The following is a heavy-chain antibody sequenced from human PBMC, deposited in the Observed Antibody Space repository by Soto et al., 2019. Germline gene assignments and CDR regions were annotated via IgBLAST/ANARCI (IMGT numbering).Heavy chain of an antibody. CDR2: INHSGST. D-gene: IGHD3-3*01. V-gene: IGHV4-34*01. CDR3: AREETYYDFWSGYYTNYYYYGMDV. CDR1: GGSFSGYY. J-gene: IGHJ6*02. Sequence: SETLSLTCAVYGGSFSGYYWSWIRQPPGKGLEWIGEINHSGSTNYNPSLKSRVTISVDTSKNQFSLKLSSVTAADKAVYYCAREETYYDFWSGYYTNYYYYGMDVWGQGTTVT.